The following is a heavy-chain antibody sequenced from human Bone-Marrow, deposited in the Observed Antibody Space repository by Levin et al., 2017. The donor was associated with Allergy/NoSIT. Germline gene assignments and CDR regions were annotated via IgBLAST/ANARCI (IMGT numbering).Heavy chain of an antibody. V-gene: IGHV4-59*12. Sequence: SETLSLTCAVSGDSINDYYWSWIRQPPGKGLEWIGYISYSGSTTYNPSLKSRVAISIGTSKNQFSLKLRSVTAADTAVYFCAREKSGSGSYYLGGYSYHGMDVWGQGTTVIVSS. J-gene: IGHJ6*02. CDR3: AREKSGSGSYYLGGYSYHGMDV. CDR1: GDSINDYY. D-gene: IGHD3-10*01. CDR2: ISYSGST.